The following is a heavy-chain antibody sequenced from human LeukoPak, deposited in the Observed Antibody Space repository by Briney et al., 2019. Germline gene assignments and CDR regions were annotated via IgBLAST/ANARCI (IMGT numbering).Heavy chain of an antibody. D-gene: IGHD2-15*01. J-gene: IGHJ4*02. V-gene: IGHV4-59*02. Sequence: SETLSLTCTVSGGSVSSYYRSWLRQLPGKGLEWIGYIYYSGSTNYNPSLKSRVTISIDTSKNQFSLKLSSVTAADTAVYYCATHPPKLCTGGSCSDYWGQGTLVTVSS. CDR2: IYYSGST. CDR1: GGSVSSYY. CDR3: ATHPPKLCTGGSCSDY.